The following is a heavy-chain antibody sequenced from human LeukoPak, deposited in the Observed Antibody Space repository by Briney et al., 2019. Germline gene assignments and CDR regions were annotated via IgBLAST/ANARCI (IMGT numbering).Heavy chain of an antibody. V-gene: IGHV4-39*01. CDR3: ARHYYDSSGYINNAFDI. CDR1: GGSISSSSYY. Sequence: SETLSLTCTVSGGSISSSSYYWGWLRQPPGKGLECIGSIYYSGSTYYNPSLKSRVTISVDTSKNQFSLKLSSVTAADTAVYFCARHYYDSSGYINNAFDIWGQGTMVTVSS. J-gene: IGHJ3*02. CDR2: IYYSGST. D-gene: IGHD3-22*01.